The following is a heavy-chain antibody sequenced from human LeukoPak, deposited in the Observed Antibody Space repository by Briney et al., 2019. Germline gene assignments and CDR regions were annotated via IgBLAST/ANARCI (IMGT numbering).Heavy chain of an antibody. Sequence: RGSLRLSCAASGFTFSSYAMSWVRQAPGKGLEWVSAISGSGGSTYYADSVKGRFTISRDNAKNSLYLQMNSLRAEDTAVYYCARHYYYDSSGYFKVDYWGQGTLVTVSS. J-gene: IGHJ4*02. CDR1: GFTFSSYA. V-gene: IGHV3-23*01. D-gene: IGHD3-22*01. CDR2: ISGSGGST. CDR3: ARHYYYDSSGYFKVDY.